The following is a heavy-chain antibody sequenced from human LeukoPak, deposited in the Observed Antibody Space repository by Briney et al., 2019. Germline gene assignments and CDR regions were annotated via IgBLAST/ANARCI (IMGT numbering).Heavy chain of an antibody. CDR3: ARYSYGSFDY. CDR1: GFTFSSYW. J-gene: IGHJ4*02. V-gene: IGHV3-7*01. Sequence: GGSLRLSCAASGFTFSSYWMNWARQAPGKGLEWVASINHNGNVNYYVDSVKGRFTISRDNARNSLYLQMNSLRDEDTAVYYCARYSYGSFDYWGQGTLVTVSS. CDR2: INHNGNVN. D-gene: IGHD5-18*01.